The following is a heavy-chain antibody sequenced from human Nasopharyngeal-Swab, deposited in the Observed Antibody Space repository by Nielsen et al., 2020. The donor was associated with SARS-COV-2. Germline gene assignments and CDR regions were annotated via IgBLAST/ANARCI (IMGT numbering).Heavy chain of an antibody. D-gene: IGHD2-2*01. CDR3: ARKKQLVRPFDS. CDR1: GYTITDYY. V-gene: IGHV1-2*06. CDR2: INPNNGGT. Sequence: ASVKVTCKTSGYTITDYYIHWVRQAPGQGLAGTGRINPNNGGTIYAQTFKGRVTMTRDTSISMVFMELSGLRFDDTAIYYCARKKQLVRPFDSWGQGTLVTVSS. J-gene: IGHJ4*02.